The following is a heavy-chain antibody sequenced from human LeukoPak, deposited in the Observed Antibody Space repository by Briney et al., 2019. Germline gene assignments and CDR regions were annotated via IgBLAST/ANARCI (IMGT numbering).Heavy chain of an antibody. CDR3: ARTIVVPAVDDY. D-gene: IGHD2-2*01. J-gene: IGHJ4*02. CDR1: GFTFTSSA. V-gene: IGHV1-58*02. CDR2: IVVGSGNT. Sequence: ASVKVSCKASGFTFTSSAMQWVRQARGQRLEWIGWIVVGSGNTNYAQKFQERVTITRDMSTSTAYMELSSLRSEDTAVYYCARTIVVPAVDDYWGQGTLVTVSS.